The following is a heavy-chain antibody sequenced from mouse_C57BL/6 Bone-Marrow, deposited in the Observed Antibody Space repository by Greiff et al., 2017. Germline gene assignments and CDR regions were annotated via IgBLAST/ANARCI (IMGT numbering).Heavy chain of an antibody. V-gene: IGHV5-4*01. CDR3: ARELGRDFDY. Sequence: EVMLVESGGGLVKPGGSLKLSCAASGFTFSSYAMSWVRQTPEQRLEWVATISDGGSYTYYPDNVKGRFPISRDKAKNNLYLQMSHLKSEDTAMYYCARELGRDFDYWGQGTTLTVSS. CDR1: GFTFSSYA. CDR2: ISDGGSYT. J-gene: IGHJ2*01. D-gene: IGHD4-1*01.